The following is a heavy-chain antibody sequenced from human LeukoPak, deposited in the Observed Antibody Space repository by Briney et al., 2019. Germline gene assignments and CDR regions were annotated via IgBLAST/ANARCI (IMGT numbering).Heavy chain of an antibody. CDR3: ASGGYSSSWYYYYYMDV. CDR2: IIPIFGTA. D-gene: IGHD6-13*01. CDR1: GGTFSSYA. Sequence: SVKVSCKASGGTFSSYAISWVRQAPGQGLEWMGGIIPIFGTANYAQKFQGRVTITADKSTSTAYMELSSLRSEDTAVYYCASGGYSSSWYYYYYMDVWGKGTTVTISS. J-gene: IGHJ6*03. V-gene: IGHV1-69*06.